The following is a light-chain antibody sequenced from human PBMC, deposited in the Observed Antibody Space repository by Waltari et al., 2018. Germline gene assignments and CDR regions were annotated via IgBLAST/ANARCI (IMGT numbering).Light chain of an antibody. CDR2: DDG. Sequence: SYELTQPPSVSVAPGQTARITCDGDKIGSKNVHWYQHKPGQAPVLVVYDDGDRPSGSPERFSGSKSGNTAALTISRVDAGDEAEYYCQVWDSGSNHYVFGTVTKVTVL. CDR1: KIGSKN. V-gene: IGLV3-21*02. CDR3: QVWDSGSNHYV. J-gene: IGLJ1*01.